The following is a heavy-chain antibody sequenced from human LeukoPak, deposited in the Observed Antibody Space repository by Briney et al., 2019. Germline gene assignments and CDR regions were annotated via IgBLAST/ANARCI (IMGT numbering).Heavy chain of an antibody. Sequence: SVKVSCKASGGTFSSYAISWVRQAPGQGLEWMGGIIPIFNTANYAQKFQGRVTITADESTSTAYMELSSLRSEDTAVYYCARGWLAETTVVTPYNYWGQGTLVTASS. D-gene: IGHD4-23*01. CDR3: ARGWLAETTVVTPYNY. J-gene: IGHJ4*02. CDR1: GGTFSSYA. V-gene: IGHV1-69*13. CDR2: IIPIFNTA.